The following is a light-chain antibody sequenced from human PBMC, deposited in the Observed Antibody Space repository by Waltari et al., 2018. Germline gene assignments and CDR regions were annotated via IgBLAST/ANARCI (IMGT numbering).Light chain of an antibody. CDR1: KSLLDRNGYNL. V-gene: IGKV2-28*01. Sequence: DIVVTQSPLSLPVTPGEPASISCRSSKSLLDRNGYNLLDWYLQKPGQSPQLLIYFGSHRASGVPDRFSGSGSGRDFTLKISRVDAEDVGVYYCMQALQTPWTFGQGTKVEIK. CDR3: MQALQTPWT. J-gene: IGKJ1*01. CDR2: FGS.